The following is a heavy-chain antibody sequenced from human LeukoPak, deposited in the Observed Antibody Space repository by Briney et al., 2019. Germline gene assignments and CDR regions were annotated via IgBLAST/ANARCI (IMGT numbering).Heavy chain of an antibody. CDR1: GYTFTSYG. CDR3: TRSAHYYDSSGYPESFDY. V-gene: IGHV1-69*05. CDR2: IIPIFGTA. J-gene: IGHJ4*02. D-gene: IGHD3-22*01. Sequence: ASVKVSCKASGYTFTSYGISWVRQAPGQGLEWMGRIIPIFGTANYAQKFQGRVTITTDESTSTAYMELSSLRSEDTAVYYCTRSAHYYDSSGYPESFDYWGQGTLVTVSS.